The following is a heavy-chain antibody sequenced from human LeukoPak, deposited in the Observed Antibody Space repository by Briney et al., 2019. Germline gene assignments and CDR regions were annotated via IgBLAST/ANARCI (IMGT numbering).Heavy chain of an antibody. D-gene: IGHD3-3*01. V-gene: IGHV1-46*01. CDR2: IDPSGGGT. Sequence: ASVKVSCKASGYTFTTYYMHWVRQAPGQGLEWMGLIDPSGGGTSYAQKFQGRVTMTRDTSTSTAYMELSSLRSEDTAVYYCARGGDFWSGYGTYYYYGMDVWGQGTTVTVSS. CDR3: ARGGDFWSGYGTYYYYGMDV. J-gene: IGHJ6*02. CDR1: GYTFTTYY.